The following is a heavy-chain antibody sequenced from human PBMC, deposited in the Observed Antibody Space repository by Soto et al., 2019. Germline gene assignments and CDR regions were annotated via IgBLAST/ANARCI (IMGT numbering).Heavy chain of an antibody. J-gene: IGHJ4*02. Sequence: EVQLVESGGGLVQPGGSLRLSCAASGFTFSSYAMHWVRQAPGKGLEYVSAISSNGGSTYYANSVQGRFTISRDNSKNTLYLQMGSLRAEDMAVYYCARLNPIAAAFDYWGQGTLVTVSS. D-gene: IGHD6-13*01. CDR2: ISSNGGST. CDR1: GFTFSSYA. V-gene: IGHV3-64*01. CDR3: ARLNPIAAAFDY.